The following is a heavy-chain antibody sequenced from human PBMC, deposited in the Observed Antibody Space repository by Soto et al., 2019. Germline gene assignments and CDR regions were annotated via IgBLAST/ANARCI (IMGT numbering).Heavy chain of an antibody. V-gene: IGHV3-33*08. CDR1: GFTFNTYG. J-gene: IGHJ6*02. CDR2: IWYDGSNK. Sequence: QVQLVKSRGGVVQPGGSLRLSCTTSGFTFNTYGMYWVRQAPGKGLEWVAIIWYDGSNKYYGDSVKGRFTISRDNSKNTLYLQMNSLRAEDTALYYCARGDCTGAYCYSWPFNYGVDVWGQGTMVTVSS. CDR3: ARGDCTGAYCYSWPFNYGVDV. D-gene: IGHD2-8*02.